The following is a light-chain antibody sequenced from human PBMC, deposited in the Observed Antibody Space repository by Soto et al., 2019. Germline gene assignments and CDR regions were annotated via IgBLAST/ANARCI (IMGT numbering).Light chain of an antibody. CDR3: CSYTNTDGV. J-gene: IGLJ2*01. CDR2: DVS. Sequence: QSVLTQPRSVSGSPGQSVTISCTGTSSDVGGYRYVSWYQQHPGKAPKPMIYDVSKRPSGVPDRFSGSKSGNTASLIISGLQAEDEADYYCCSYTNTDGVFGGGTKVTVL. CDR1: SSDVGGYRY. V-gene: IGLV2-11*01.